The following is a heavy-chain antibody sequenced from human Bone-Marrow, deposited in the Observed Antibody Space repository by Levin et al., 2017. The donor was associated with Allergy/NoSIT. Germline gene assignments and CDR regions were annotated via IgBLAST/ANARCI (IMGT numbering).Heavy chain of an antibody. Sequence: SQTLSLTCPVSGGSVSDGHYYNWIRQHPGKGLEWIGCIHPSGSTHYNPSLNSRASMSVDTSTNQFSLKMSSITAADTAVYYCARGTDQDKVGYWGQGTLVTVSS. CDR2: IHPSGST. D-gene: IGHD5-12*01. CDR3: ARGTDQDKVGY. CDR1: GGSVSDGHY. J-gene: IGHJ4*02. V-gene: IGHV4-31*03.